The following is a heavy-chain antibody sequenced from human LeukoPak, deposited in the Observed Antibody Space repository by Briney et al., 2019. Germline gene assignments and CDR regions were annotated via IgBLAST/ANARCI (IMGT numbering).Heavy chain of an antibody. CDR3: ARASSGSYLNWFDP. J-gene: IGHJ5*02. Sequence: SATLSLTCTVSGGSISSYYWSWIRQPTGKGLKWIGYIYYSGSTNYNPSLKSRVTISVDTSKNQFSLKLSSVTAADTAVYYCARASSGSYLNWFDPWGQGTLVTVSS. V-gene: IGHV4-59*08. CDR2: IYYSGST. CDR1: GGSISSYY. D-gene: IGHD1-26*01.